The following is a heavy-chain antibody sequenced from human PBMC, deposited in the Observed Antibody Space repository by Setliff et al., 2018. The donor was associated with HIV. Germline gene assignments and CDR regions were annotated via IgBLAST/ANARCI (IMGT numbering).Heavy chain of an antibody. D-gene: IGHD1-26*01. V-gene: IGHV4-39*01. Sequence: SETLSLTCTVPGGSINRSNYYWGWIRQPPGQGLEWIGTISYTGSTYYDPSLKSRVTISLGTSKNQFSLKLSSVTAADTAVYYCASRRAAMWRGLFVGFENWGQGTLVTVSS. CDR1: GGSINRSNYY. J-gene: IGHJ4*02. CDR3: ASRRAAMWRGLFVGFEN. CDR2: ISYTGST.